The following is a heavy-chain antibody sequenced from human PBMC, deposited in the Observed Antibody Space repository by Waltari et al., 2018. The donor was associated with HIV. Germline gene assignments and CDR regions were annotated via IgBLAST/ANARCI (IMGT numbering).Heavy chain of an antibody. J-gene: IGHJ4*02. CDR2: KSYDGSNK. CDR1: GFTFSTYG. CDR3: AKDRGGYSYIFDF. V-gene: IGHV3-30*18. Sequence: QVQLVESGGGVVQPGRSLRLSCAASGFTFSTYGIHWVRQAPGKGLGWVAVKSYDGSNKYYADSVKGRFTISRDNSKNTLYLQMNSLRAEDTAVYYCAKDRGGYSYIFDFWGQGTLVTVSS. D-gene: IGHD5-18*01.